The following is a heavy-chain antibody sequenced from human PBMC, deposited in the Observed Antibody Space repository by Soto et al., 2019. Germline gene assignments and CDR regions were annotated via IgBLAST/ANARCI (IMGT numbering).Heavy chain of an antibody. CDR1: GFTVSSIY. V-gene: IGHV3-66*01. CDR2: IQSGGPT. J-gene: IGHJ6*04. Sequence: EVQLVESGGGLVQPGGSLRLSCAASGFTVSSIYMSWVRQAPGKGLEWVSLIQSGGPTYYADYVEGRFTISRNTSENTVHLQMHRLRAEDTAVYYCARDDVLCDGGGCCGVAFDVWGKGTTVTVSS. D-gene: IGHD2-15*01. CDR3: ARDDVLCDGGGCCGVAFDV.